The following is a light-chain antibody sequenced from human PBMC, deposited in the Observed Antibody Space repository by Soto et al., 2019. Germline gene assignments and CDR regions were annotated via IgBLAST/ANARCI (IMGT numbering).Light chain of an antibody. CDR3: SCYEGSHALYV. CDR1: SSDVGAYNF. CDR2: AVT. Sequence: QSALTQPPSASGSPGQSVTISCTGTSSDVGAYNFVSWYQQLPGKAPKLMIYAVTKRPSGVPDRFSGSKSGNTASLTVSGLQDADEAAYYCSCYEGSHALYVFGAGTKVTVL. V-gene: IGLV2-8*01. J-gene: IGLJ1*01.